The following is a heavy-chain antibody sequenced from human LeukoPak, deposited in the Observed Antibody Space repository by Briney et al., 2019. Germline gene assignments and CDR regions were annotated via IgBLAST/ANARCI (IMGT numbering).Heavy chain of an antibody. CDR1: GFTFSSYA. D-gene: IGHD3-10*01. V-gene: IGHV3-30-3*01. J-gene: IGHJ6*03. CDR2: ISYDGSNK. Sequence: GGSLRLSCAASGFTFSSYAMHWVRQAPGKGLEWVAVISYDGSNKYYADSVKGRFTISRDNSKNTLYLQMNSLRAEDTAVYYCARDGFAVAYYYYYYYMDVWGKGTTVTVSS. CDR3: ARDGFAVAYYYYYYYMDV.